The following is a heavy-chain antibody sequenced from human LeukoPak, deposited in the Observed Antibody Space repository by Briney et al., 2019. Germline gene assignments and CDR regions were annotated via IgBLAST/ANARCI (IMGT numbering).Heavy chain of an antibody. CDR2: IIPILGMA. Sequence: SVKVSCKASGGTFSSYAISWVRQAPGQGLEWMGRIIPILGMANYAQKFQGRVTITADKSTSTAYMELSSLRPEDTAVYYCAFGGNCSGGSCSYYYGMDVWGQGTTVTVSS. V-gene: IGHV1-69*04. D-gene: IGHD2-15*01. CDR1: GGTFSSYA. CDR3: AFGGNCSGGSCSYYYGMDV. J-gene: IGHJ6*02.